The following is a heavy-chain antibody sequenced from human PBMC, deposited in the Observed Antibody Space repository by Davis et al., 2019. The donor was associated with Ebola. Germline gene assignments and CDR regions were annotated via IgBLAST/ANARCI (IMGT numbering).Heavy chain of an antibody. V-gene: IGHV4-39*01. D-gene: IGHD2-2*01. CDR3: ARRVGYCSSTSCQNYYGMDV. CDR1: GGSISSSSYY. CDR2: IYYSGST. Sequence: MPGGSLRLSCTVSGGSISSSSYYWGWIRQPPGKGLEWIGSIYYSGSTYYKPSLKSRVTISVDTSKNQFSLKLSSVTAADTAVYYCARRVGYCSSTSCQNYYGMDVWGQGTTVTVSS. J-gene: IGHJ6*02.